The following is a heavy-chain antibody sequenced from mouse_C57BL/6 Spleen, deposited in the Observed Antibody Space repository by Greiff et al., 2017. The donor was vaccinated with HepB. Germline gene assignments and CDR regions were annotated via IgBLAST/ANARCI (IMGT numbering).Heavy chain of an antibody. V-gene: IGHV1-55*01. CDR2: IYPGSGST. J-gene: IGHJ1*03. CDR1: GYTFTSYW. D-gene: IGHD1-1*01. CDR3: AREGRLITPGYFDV. Sequence: QVQLQQPGAELVKPGASVKMSCKASGYTFTSYWITWVKQRPGQGLEWIGDIYPGSGSTNYNEKFKSKATLTVDTSSSTAYMQLSSLTSEDSAVYYCAREGRLITPGYFDVWGTGTTVTVAS.